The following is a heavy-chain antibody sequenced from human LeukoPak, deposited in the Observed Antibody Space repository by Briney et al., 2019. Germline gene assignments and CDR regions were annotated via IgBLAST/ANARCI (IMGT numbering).Heavy chain of an antibody. V-gene: IGHV3-72*01. CDR2: IRNKARSYTT. D-gene: IGHD1-26*01. CDR3: TRAGGNYSFEY. J-gene: IGHJ4*02. CDR1: GFTLSDHY. Sequence: PGGSLRLSCAASGFTLSDHYMDWVRQAPGKGLEWVGRIRNKARSYTTEYAASVKGRFTISRDDSKISLDLQMNSLKTEDTAVYYCTRAGGNYSFEYWGQGTLVTVSP.